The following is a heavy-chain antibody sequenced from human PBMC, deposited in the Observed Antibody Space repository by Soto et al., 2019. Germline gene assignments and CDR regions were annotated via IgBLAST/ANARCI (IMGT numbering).Heavy chain of an antibody. V-gene: IGHV4-39*01. D-gene: IGHD3-3*01. CDR2: IYYSGST. CDR1: GGSISSSSYY. J-gene: IGHJ5*02. CDR3: ARRGYDSFDP. Sequence: SETLSLTCTVGGGSISSSSYYWGWIRQPPGKGLEWIGSIYYSGSTYYNPSLKSRVTISVDTSKNQFSLKLSSVTAADTAVYYCARRGYDSFDPWGQGTLVTVSS.